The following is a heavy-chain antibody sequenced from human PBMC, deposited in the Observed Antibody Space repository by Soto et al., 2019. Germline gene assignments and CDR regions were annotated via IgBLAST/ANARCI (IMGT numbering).Heavy chain of an antibody. D-gene: IGHD3-10*01. J-gene: IGHJ5*02. CDR3: ARENGFGELWDNWFDP. CDR2: ISAYNGNT. Sequence: QVQLVQSGAEVKKPGASVKVSCKASGYTFTSYGISWVRQAPGQGLEWMGWISAYNGNTNYAQKLQGRVTMTTDTSTSTAYVELRSLRSDDTAVYYCARENGFGELWDNWFDPWGQGTLVTVSS. CDR1: GYTFTSYG. V-gene: IGHV1-18*01.